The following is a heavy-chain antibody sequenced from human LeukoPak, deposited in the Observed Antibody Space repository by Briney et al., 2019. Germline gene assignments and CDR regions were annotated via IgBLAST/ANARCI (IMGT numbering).Heavy chain of an antibody. V-gene: IGHV1-2*02. CDR1: GYTFAAYY. D-gene: IGHD1-26*01. CDR3: AGLLLSGTYFDY. CDR2: ISPNSGGT. J-gene: IGHJ4*02. Sequence: GASVKVSCKASGYTFAAYYIHWVRQAPGQGLEWMGWISPNSGGTNYAQKFQGRVTMTRDTSISTAYMELSRLRSDDTAVYYCAGLLLSGTYFDYRGQGTLVTVSS.